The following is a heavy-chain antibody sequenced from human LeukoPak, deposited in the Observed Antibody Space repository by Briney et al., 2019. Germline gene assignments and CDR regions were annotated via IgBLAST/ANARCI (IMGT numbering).Heavy chain of an antibody. J-gene: IGHJ4*02. D-gene: IGHD4-17*01. CDR2: ISYDGSSR. V-gene: IGHV3-30-3*01. CDR3: ARGEDYVDYGDYFDY. CDR1: GFSFSYYA. Sequence: GGSLRLSCAASGFSFSYYAMHWVRQAPGKGLEWVAIISYDGSSRYYADSVKGRFTISRDNSKNTLYLQMNSLRPEDTAVYYCARGEDYVDYGDYFDYWGQGTLVTVSS.